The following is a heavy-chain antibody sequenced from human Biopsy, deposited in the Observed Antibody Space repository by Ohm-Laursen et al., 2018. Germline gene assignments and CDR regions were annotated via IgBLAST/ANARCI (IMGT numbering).Heavy chain of an antibody. V-gene: IGHV3-21*01. CDR2: INSDASYI. D-gene: IGHD2-8*01. J-gene: IGHJ6*02. CDR1: TFTFSNDS. CDR3: ARDDGFYARTSGMDV. Sequence: SLRLSCTASTFTFSNDSVNWVRQAPGKGLEWVSYINSDASYIYYGVSVRGRFTISRDNAKNSVYLQMNSLRVEDTAVYYCARDDGFYARTSGMDVWGQGTTVTVSS.